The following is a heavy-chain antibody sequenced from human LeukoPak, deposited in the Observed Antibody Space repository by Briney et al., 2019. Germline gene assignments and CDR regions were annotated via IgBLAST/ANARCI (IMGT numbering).Heavy chain of an antibody. CDR3: ARSYYDFWSGYPFDY. V-gene: IGHV3-33*01. CDR2: IWYDGSNR. Sequence: GGSLRLSCAASGFTFSSYGMHWVRQAPGKGLEWVAVIWYDGSNRYYADSVKGRFTISRDNSKNTLYLQMNSLRAEDTAVYYCARSYYDFWSGYPFDYWGQGTLVTVSS. D-gene: IGHD3-3*01. CDR1: GFTFSSYG. J-gene: IGHJ4*02.